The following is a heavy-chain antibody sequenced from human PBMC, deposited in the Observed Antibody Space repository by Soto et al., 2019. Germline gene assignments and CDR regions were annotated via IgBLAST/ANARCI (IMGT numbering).Heavy chain of an antibody. CDR3: AKGRGFYSDNYFDP. Sequence: QVQLLESGPGLAKPSETLSLTCSVSLDSISNSYWTWIRQPAGKGLEWIGHIYSSGNANYNPSLKSRVTMSLDTSKNQFSLSLKSVTAADTAIYYCAKGRGFYSDNYFDPWGQGTQVTVSS. J-gene: IGHJ5*02. V-gene: IGHV4-4*07. CDR2: IYSSGNA. D-gene: IGHD3-22*01. CDR1: LDSISNSY.